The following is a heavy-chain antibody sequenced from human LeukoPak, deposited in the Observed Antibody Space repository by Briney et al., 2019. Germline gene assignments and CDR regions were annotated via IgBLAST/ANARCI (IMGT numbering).Heavy chain of an antibody. CDR2: ISGSGGST. J-gene: IGHJ5*02. D-gene: IGHD2-8*01. V-gene: IGHV3-23*01. CDR3: AKMVYAIRNWFDP. CDR1: GFTFSSYA. Sequence: GASLRLSCAASGFTFSSYAMSWIRQAPGKGLEWVSAISGSGGSTYYADSVKGRFTISRDNSKNTLYLQMNSLRAEDTAVYYCAKMVYAIRNWFDPWGQGTLVTVSS.